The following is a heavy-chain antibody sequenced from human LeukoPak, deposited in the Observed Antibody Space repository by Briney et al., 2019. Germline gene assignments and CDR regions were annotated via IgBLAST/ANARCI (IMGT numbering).Heavy chain of an antibody. CDR1: GFTFSSYG. D-gene: IGHD5-12*01. Sequence: PGGSLRLSCAASGFTFSSYGMHWVRQAPGKGLEWVAVISYDGSNKYYADSVKGRFTISSDNSKNTLYLQMNSLRAEDTAVYYCAKLAAYDVDYWGQGTLVTVSS. CDR2: ISYDGSNK. J-gene: IGHJ4*02. CDR3: AKLAAYDVDY. V-gene: IGHV3-30*18.